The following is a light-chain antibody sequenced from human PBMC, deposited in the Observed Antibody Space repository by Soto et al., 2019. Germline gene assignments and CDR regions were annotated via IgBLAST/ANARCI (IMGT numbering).Light chain of an antibody. CDR3: QQYGSSPFT. Sequence: EVVLTQSPVTLSLSPGERATLSCRASQSVSSPYLAWYQQKPGPPPRLLIYGASSRATDIPDRSIGSGSGTEFTLTIARLAPEHFAMYYCQQYGSSPFTFGPGTKVDI. V-gene: IGKV3-20*01. CDR2: GAS. J-gene: IGKJ3*01. CDR1: QSVSSPY.